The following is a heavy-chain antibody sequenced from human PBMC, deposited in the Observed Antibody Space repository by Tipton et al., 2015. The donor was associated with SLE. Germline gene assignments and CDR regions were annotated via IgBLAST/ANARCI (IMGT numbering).Heavy chain of an antibody. CDR1: GGSISSSSYY. D-gene: IGHD2-15*01. J-gene: IGHJ3*02. CDR3: ARHDPTTPDAFDI. CDR2: IYYSGST. V-gene: IGHV4-39*01. Sequence: TLSLTCTVSGGSISSSSYYWGWIRQPPGKGLEWIGSIYYSGSTYSNPSLKSRVTISVDTSKNQFSLKLSSVTAADTAVYYCARHDPTTPDAFDIWGQGTMVTVSS.